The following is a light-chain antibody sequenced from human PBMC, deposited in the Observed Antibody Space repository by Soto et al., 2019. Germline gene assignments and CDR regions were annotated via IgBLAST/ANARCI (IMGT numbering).Light chain of an antibody. CDR2: WAS. Sequence: DIVMTQSPDSLAVSLGERATINCKSSQSVLYSSNNKNYLAWYQQKPGQPPKLLIYWASTREPGVPDRFSGSGSGTDFTLTSISRQDEDVAVYYCQQYYTNALAFGGGTKV. CDR3: QQYYTNALA. CDR1: QSVLYSSNNKNY. J-gene: IGKJ4*01. V-gene: IGKV4-1*01.